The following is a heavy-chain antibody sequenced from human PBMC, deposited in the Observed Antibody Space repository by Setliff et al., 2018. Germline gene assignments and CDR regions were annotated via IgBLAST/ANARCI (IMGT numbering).Heavy chain of an antibody. CDR1: GFNFSINDMTYG. CDR3: ARAVTIFGVITPIYFYYMDV. J-gene: IGHJ6*03. CDR2: ISGNSGST. V-gene: IGHV3-23*01. D-gene: IGHD3-3*01. Sequence: GSLRLSCAASGFNFSINDMTYGMSWVRQAPGKGLQWVSGISGNSGSTYYAASVKGRFSISRDNAKKSLHLQMNSLRAEDTALFYCARAVTIFGVITPIYFYYMDVWGKGTTVTVSS.